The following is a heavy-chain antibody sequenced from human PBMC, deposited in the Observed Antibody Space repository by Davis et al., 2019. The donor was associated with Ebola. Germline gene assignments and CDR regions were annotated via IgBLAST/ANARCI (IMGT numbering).Heavy chain of an antibody. Sequence: SGPTLVKPTPTLTLTCTFSGFSLSTSGEGVGWIRQPPGKALEWLAVIYWNDDKRYSPFLKSGLTITKDTSKNQVVLTMTNMDPVDTATYYCAHSLWFGEVFDYWGQGTLVTVSS. V-gene: IGHV2-5*01. J-gene: IGHJ4*02. D-gene: IGHD3-10*01. CDR2: IYWNDDK. CDR1: GFSLSTSGEG. CDR3: AHSLWFGEVFDY.